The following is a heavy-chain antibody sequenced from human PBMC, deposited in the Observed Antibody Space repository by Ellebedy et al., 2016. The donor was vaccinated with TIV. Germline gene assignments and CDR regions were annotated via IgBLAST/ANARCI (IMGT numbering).Heavy chain of an antibody. CDR2: IWYDGSNK. CDR3: ARAYSGSYYVLHFYYYMDV. CDR1: GFTFSSHG. D-gene: IGHD1-26*01. V-gene: IGHV3-33*01. Sequence: GGSLRLXCAASGFTFSSHGIHWVRQAPGKGLEWVAVIWYDGSNKYYADSVKGRFTVSRDNSKNTLYLQMNSLRAEDTAVYYCARAYSGSYYVLHFYYYMDVWGKGTTVTVSS. J-gene: IGHJ6*03.